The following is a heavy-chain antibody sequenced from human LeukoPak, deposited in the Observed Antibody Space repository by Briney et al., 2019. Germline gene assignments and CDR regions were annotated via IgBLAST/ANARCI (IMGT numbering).Heavy chain of an antibody. CDR1: GFTFSSYW. CDR3: ASLDSSSPSFDY. J-gene: IGHJ4*02. Sequence: GGSLRLSCAASGFTFSSYWRSWVRQAPGKGLEWVANIKQDGSEKYYVDSVKGRFTFSRDNAKNSLYLQMNSLRAEDTAVYYCASLDSSSPSFDYWGQGTLVTVSS. CDR2: IKQDGSEK. D-gene: IGHD6-13*01. V-gene: IGHV3-7*01.